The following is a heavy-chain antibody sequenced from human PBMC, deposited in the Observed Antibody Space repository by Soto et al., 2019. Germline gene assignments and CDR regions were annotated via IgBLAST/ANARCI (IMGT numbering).Heavy chain of an antibody. D-gene: IGHD6-13*01. Sequence: SETLSLTCTVSGGSIGSGGYYWSWIRQHPGKGLEWIGYIYYSGSTYYNPSLKSRVTISVDTSKNQFSLKLSSVTAADTAVYYCARVGSTRAAAGLHFDYWGQGTLVTVSS. CDR2: IYYSGST. J-gene: IGHJ4*02. CDR3: ARVGSTRAAAGLHFDY. V-gene: IGHV4-31*03. CDR1: GGSIGSGGYY.